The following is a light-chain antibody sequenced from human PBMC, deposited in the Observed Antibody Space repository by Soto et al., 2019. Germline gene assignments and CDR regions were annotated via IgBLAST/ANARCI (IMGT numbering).Light chain of an antibody. CDR3: QQYNKWPPET. V-gene: IGKV3-15*01. J-gene: IGKJ1*01. CDR1: QSVSSSY. Sequence: EIVLTQSPSTLSASPGERATLSCRASQSVSSSYLAWYQQKPGQAPRLLIYGASTRATGIPARFSGSGSGTEFTLTISSLQSEDFAVYYCQQYNKWPPETFGQGTKVDIK. CDR2: GAS.